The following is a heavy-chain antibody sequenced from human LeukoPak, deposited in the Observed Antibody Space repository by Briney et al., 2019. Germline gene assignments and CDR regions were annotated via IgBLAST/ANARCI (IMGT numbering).Heavy chain of an antibody. CDR1: GYTFTSYD. CDR2: MNPNNGNT. Sequence: ASVKVSCKASGYTFTSYDINWVRQATGQGLEWMGWMNPNNGNTGYAQKFQGRVTITRNTSISTAYMELSGLRSEDTAVYYCAREVYYDSSGYYNWGQGTLVTVSS. V-gene: IGHV1-8*03. J-gene: IGHJ4*02. CDR3: AREVYYDSSGYYN. D-gene: IGHD3-22*01.